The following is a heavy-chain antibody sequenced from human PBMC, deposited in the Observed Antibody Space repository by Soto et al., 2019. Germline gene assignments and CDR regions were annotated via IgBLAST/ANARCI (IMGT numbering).Heavy chain of an antibody. V-gene: IGHV4-34*01. D-gene: IGHD4-17*01. CDR3: ARGVRVTKWFRHWFDP. CDR1: GGSFSGYY. Sequence: SETLSLTCAVYGGSFSGYYWSWIRQPPGKGLEWSGEINRSGSTNYNPSLKSRVTISVDTSKNQFSLKLSSVTAVDTAVYYCARGVRVTKWFRHWFDPWRQGNLVTVS. CDR2: INRSGST. J-gene: IGHJ5*02.